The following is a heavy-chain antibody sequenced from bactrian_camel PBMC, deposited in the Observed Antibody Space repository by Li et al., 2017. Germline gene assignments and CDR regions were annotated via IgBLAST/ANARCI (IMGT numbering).Heavy chain of an antibody. V-gene: IGHV3S1*01. D-gene: IGHD3*01. Sequence: HVQLVESGGGLVQPGGSLRLSCTASGSTYSSNCMAWFRQAPGKEREGVAAILLRGDGKTGYTDSVKGRFAISRDNAKNMLYLQLNSLKTEDTARYYCAKVSLGRCYSGPECLENITPPRAGQGTQVTVS. CDR2: ILLRGDGKT. CDR1: GSTYSSNC. J-gene: IGHJ4*01.